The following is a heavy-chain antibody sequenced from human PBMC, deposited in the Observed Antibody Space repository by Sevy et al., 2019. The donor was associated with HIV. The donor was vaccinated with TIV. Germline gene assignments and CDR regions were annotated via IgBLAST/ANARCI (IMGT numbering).Heavy chain of an antibody. CDR3: ARGSFCSSASCYSGGYHY. Sequence: GGSLRLSCAASGFTFSSYWLNWVRQAPGKGLEWVANIKQDGSERYHVDSVKGRFTISRDNAKNSLYLQMNSLRAEDTAVYYCARGSFCSSASCYSGGYHYWGQGTLVTVSS. J-gene: IGHJ4*02. CDR2: IKQDGSER. V-gene: IGHV3-7*01. D-gene: IGHD2-2*01. CDR1: GFTFSSYW.